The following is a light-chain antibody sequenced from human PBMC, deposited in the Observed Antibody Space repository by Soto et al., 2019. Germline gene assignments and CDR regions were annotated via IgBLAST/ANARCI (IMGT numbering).Light chain of an antibody. CDR3: SSYTTSRTPFV. V-gene: IGLV2-14*01. CDR1: SRDVGGYNY. Sequence: QYALTQPASVSGSPGQSITISCTGTSRDVGGYNYVSWYQQHPGKAPKLMIYDVNNRPSGVSNRFSGSKSGNTASLTISGLQAADEADYFCSSYTTSRTPFVFGTGTKLTVL. J-gene: IGLJ1*01. CDR2: DVN.